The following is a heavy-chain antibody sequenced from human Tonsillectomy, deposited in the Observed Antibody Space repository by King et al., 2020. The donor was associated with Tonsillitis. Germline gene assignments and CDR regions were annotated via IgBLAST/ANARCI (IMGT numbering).Heavy chain of an antibody. V-gene: IGHV3-33*08. CDR3: ARDRGKYYMDV. D-gene: IGHD1-26*01. CDR1: GVTFSTGVTFSSSG. J-gene: IGHJ6*03. CDR2: IWSDGSNK. Sequence: VQLVESGGGVVQPGRSLRLSCAAPGVTFSTGVTFSSSGMHWFRQAPGKGLEWVAFIWSDGSNKYYTDSVKGRFTISRDNSKNTLYLQMNSLRGEDTAVYYCARDRGKYYMDVWGKGTTVTVS.